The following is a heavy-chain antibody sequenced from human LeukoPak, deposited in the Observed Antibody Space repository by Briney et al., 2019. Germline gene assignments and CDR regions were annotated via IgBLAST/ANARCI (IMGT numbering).Heavy chain of an antibody. V-gene: IGHV4-30-4*01. J-gene: IGHJ1*01. CDR2: IYHSGST. D-gene: IGHD1-14*01. CDR3: ARSPDVAPWD. Sequence: SETLSLTCTVSTGSLTSGDYYWSWIRQPPGTGLEWIGYIYHSGSTYYNPSLKSRVTISVDTSKNQFSLKLNSVTAAHTAVYYCARSPDVAPWDWGQGALVTVSS. CDR1: TGSLTSGDYY.